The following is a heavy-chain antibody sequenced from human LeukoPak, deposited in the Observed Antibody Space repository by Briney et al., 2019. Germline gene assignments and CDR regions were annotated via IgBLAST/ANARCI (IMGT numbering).Heavy chain of an antibody. CDR1: GGSISSYY. CDR2: IYTSGST. Sequence: SETLSLTCTVSGGSISSYYWSWIRQTAGKGLEWIGRIYTSGSTNYNPSLKSRVTMSVDTSKNQFSLKLSSVTAADTAVYCCARDLVRFGESPLSYYYNYMDVWGKGTTVTISS. D-gene: IGHD3-10*01. J-gene: IGHJ6*03. V-gene: IGHV4-4*07. CDR3: ARDLVRFGESPLSYYYNYMDV.